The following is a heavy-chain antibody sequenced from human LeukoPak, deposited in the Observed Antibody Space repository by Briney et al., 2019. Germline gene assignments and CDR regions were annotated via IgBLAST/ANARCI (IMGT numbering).Heavy chain of an antibody. Sequence: GGSLRLFCAASGFPFSSYEMNWVRQAPGKRLQWVSYISCSGNKIYYAASVKGRFTISRDNAKNSLYLQIDSLRAEDTAVYYCARGQRPQYTSTWDNWFDPWGQGTQVTVSS. J-gene: IGHJ5*02. CDR2: ISCSGNKI. D-gene: IGHD2-2*01. CDR1: GFPFSSYE. V-gene: IGHV3-48*03. CDR3: ARGQRPQYTSTWDNWFDP.